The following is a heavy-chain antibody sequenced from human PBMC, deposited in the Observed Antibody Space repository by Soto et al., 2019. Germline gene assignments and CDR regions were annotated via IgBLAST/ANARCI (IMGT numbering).Heavy chain of an antibody. CDR3: ATRPLLPGAP. CDR1: GFTFSSND. J-gene: IGHJ3*01. CDR2: IYSGGST. Sequence: EVRLVESGGGLIQPGGSLRLSCAASGFTFSSNDMNWVRQAPGKGLEWVSLIYSGGSTYYADSVKGRFTISRDNSKNTLYLQMSSLRADDTAVYYCATRPLLPGAPWGQGTMVTVSS. V-gene: IGHV3-53*01. D-gene: IGHD3-22*01.